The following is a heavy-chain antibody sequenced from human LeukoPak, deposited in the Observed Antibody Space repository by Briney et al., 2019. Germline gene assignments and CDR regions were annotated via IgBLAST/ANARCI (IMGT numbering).Heavy chain of an antibody. V-gene: IGHV3-23*01. CDR2: IGYSAGDT. D-gene: IGHD4-17*01. CDR1: GFTVSSYA. J-gene: IGHJ4*02. Sequence: QPGGSLRLSCAASGFTVSSYAMTWVRQAPGKGLEWVSAIGYSAGDTYYADSVKGRFTISRDNSMNTLYLQMSSLRADDTALYYRAKDDDGHHHGVDHWGQGTLVTVSS. CDR3: AKDDDGHHHGVDH.